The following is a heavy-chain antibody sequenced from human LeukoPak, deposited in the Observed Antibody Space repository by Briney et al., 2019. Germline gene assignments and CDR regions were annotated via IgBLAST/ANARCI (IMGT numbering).Heavy chain of an antibody. J-gene: IGHJ4*02. CDR1: GFTFSDYY. Sequence: PGGSLRLSCAASGFTFSDYYMSWIRQAPGKGLEWVSYISSSGSTIYYADSVKGRFTISRDNAKNSLYLQMNSLRAEDTAVYYCASRKVYYYDSSADYWGQGTLVTVPS. D-gene: IGHD3-22*01. V-gene: IGHV3-11*04. CDR2: ISSSGSTI. CDR3: ASRKVYYYDSSADY.